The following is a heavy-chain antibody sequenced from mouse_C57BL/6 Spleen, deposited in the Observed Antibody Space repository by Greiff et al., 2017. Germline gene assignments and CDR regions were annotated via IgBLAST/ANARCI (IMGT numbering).Heavy chain of an antibody. CDR1: GFSLTSYG. Sequence: QVQLQQSGPGLVQPSQSLSITCTVSGFSLTSYGVHWVRQSPGKGREWLGVIWSGGSTDYNAAFISRLSISKDNSTSQVFFKMNSLQADDTAIYYCARNWGYYFDYWGQGTTLTVSS. J-gene: IGHJ2*01. CDR2: IWSGGST. V-gene: IGHV2-2*01. CDR3: ARNWGYYFDY.